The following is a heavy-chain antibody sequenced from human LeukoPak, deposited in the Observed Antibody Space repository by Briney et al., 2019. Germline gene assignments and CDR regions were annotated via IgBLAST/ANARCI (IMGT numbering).Heavy chain of an antibody. CDR2: IYYSGST. V-gene: IGHV4-39*07. CDR1: GGSISSGKYY. CDR3: VRDKTFEVVNYFDY. J-gene: IGHJ4*02. Sequence: SESLSLTCTVSGGSISSGKYYWGWIRQPPGKDLEWIGSIYYSGSTYYNPSLRSRVTISLDTSKNQFSLKLSSVTAADTAVFYCVRDKTFEVVNYFDYWGQGRLVTVSS. D-gene: IGHD2-15*01.